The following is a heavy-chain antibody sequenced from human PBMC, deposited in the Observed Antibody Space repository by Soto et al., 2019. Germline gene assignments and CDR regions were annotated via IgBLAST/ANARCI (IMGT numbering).Heavy chain of an antibody. D-gene: IGHD5-12*01. V-gene: IGHV4-34*01. J-gene: IGHJ6*02. CDR2: INHSGST. CDR3: ARTARRPGTNSGYDYPYYYGMDV. Sequence: SETLSLTCAVYGGSFSGYYWSWIRQPPGKGLEWIGEINHSGSTNYNPSLKSRVTISVDTSKNQFSLKLSSVTAADTAVYYCARTARRPGTNSGYDYPYYYGMDVWGQGTTVTVSS. CDR1: GGSFSGYY.